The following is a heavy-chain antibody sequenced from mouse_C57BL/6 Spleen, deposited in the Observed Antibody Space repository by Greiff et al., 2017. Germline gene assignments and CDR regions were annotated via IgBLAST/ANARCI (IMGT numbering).Heavy chain of an antibody. CDR1: GYTFTDYE. J-gene: IGHJ2*01. CDR3: TGPSITTVVSFDY. D-gene: IGHD1-1*01. CDR2: IDPETGGT. Sequence: QVQLQQSGAELVRPGASVTLSCKASGYTFTDYEMHWVKQTPVHGLEWIGAIDPETGGTAYNQKFKGKAILTADKSSSTAYMELRSLTSEDSAVYYCTGPSITTVVSFDYWGQGTTLTVSS. V-gene: IGHV1-15*01.